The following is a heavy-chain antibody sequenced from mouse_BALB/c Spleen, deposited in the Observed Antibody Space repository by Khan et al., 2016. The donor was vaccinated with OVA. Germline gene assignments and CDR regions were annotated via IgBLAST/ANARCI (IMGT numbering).Heavy chain of an antibody. V-gene: IGHV2-6-2*01. CDR3: ARHQFPLSMDS. CDR1: GFSLTSFA. J-gene: IGHJ4*01. Sequence: QVQLKQSGPDLVAPSQSLSITCSVSGFSLTSFAIHWVRQPPGKGLEWLVVIWSDGRTTYYSSLKSRLSISKDNSKSQVFLKINSLQTDDTAMYYCARHQFPLSMDSWGQGTSVTVSS. CDR2: IWSDGRT.